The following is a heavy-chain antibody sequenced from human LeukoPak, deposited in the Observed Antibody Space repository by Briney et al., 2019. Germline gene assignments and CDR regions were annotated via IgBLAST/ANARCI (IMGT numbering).Heavy chain of an antibody. Sequence: PGRSLRLSCAASGFTFSSYGMHWVRQAPGKGLEWVAVISYDGSNKYYADSVKGRFTISRDNSKNTLYLQMNSLRAEDTAVYYCARDFYGGGYSYGSYYYYGMDVWGKGTTVTVSS. V-gene: IGHV3-30*03. CDR3: ARDFYGGGYSYGSYYYYGMDV. CDR1: GFTFSSYG. CDR2: ISYDGSNK. J-gene: IGHJ6*04. D-gene: IGHD5-18*01.